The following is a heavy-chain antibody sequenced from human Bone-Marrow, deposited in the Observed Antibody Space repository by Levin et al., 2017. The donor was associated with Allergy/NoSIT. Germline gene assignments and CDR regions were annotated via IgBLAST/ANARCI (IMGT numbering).Heavy chain of an antibody. V-gene: IGHV4-59*01. D-gene: IGHD6-19*01. CDR2: IYYSGST. CDR3: ASTPVSSGWYWSSWFDP. J-gene: IGHJ5*02. CDR1: GGSISSYY. Sequence: TSQTLSLPCTVSGGSISSYYWSWIRQPPGKGLEWIGYIYYSGSTNYNPSLKSRVTISVDTSKNQFSLKLSSVTAADTAVYYCASTPVSSGWYWSSWFDPWGQGTLVTVSS.